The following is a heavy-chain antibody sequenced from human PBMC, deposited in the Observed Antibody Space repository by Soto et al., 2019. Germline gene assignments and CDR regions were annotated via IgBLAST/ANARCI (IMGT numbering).Heavy chain of an antibody. D-gene: IGHD2-2*01. V-gene: IGHV3-23*01. J-gene: IGHJ3*02. Sequence: SGGSLILSCAASGFTFSSYAMSWVRQAPGKGLEWVSAISGSGGSTYYADSVKGRFTISRDNSKNTLYLQMNSLRAEDTAVYYCAKFIRSSDAFDIWGQGTMVTVSS. CDR3: AKFIRSSDAFDI. CDR1: GFTFSSYA. CDR2: ISGSGGST.